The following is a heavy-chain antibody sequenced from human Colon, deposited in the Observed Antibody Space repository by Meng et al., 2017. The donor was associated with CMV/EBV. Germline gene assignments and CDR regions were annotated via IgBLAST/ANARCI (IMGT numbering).Heavy chain of an antibody. Sequence: SLKISCAASGFTFSNSAMHWGRQAPGKGLEWVALVSFDGVHIFYAASVRGRFIISRDNLQNTLFLQMSSLRPEDTAIYYCSRDGDLPRRGLQYWGQGTLVTVSS. CDR2: VSFDGVHI. CDR3: SRDGDLPRRGLQY. CDR1: GFTFSNSA. D-gene: IGHD2-21*01. J-gene: IGHJ4*02. V-gene: IGHV3-30-3*01.